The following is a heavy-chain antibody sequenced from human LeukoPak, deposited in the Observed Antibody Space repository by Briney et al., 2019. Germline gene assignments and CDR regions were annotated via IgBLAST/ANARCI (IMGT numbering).Heavy chain of an antibody. CDR3: ARTRRVIAVAGTGGVGYFDY. D-gene: IGHD6-19*01. Sequence: ASVKVSCKASGYTFTGYYMHWVRQAPGQGVEWMGWINPNSGGTNYAQKFQGRVTMTRDTSISTAYMELSRLRSDDTAVYYCARTRRVIAVAGTGGVGYFDYWGQGTLVTVSS. J-gene: IGHJ4*02. CDR2: INPNSGGT. CDR1: GYTFTGYY. V-gene: IGHV1-2*02.